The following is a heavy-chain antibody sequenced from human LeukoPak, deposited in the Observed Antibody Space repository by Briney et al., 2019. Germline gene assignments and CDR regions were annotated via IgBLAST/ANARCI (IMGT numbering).Heavy chain of an antibody. D-gene: IGHD3-10*01. CDR2: IRNKAYGGTT. J-gene: IGHJ4*02. CDR1: GFTFSSYS. Sequence: QPGGSLRLSCAAPGFTFSSYSMNWFRQAPGKGLEWVGFIRNKAYGGTTEYAASVKGRFTISRDDSKSIAYLQMNSLKTEDTAVYYCARSVRSLGYWGQGTLVTVSS. CDR3: ARSVRSLGY. V-gene: IGHV3-49*03.